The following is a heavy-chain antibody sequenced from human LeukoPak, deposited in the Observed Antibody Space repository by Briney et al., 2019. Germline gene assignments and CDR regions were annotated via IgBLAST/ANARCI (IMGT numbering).Heavy chain of an antibody. V-gene: IGHV3-21*01. CDR3: ARDGLHLGLGAFDI. J-gene: IGHJ3*02. D-gene: IGHD3-16*01. CDR2: ISSSSSYI. CDR1: GFTFSSYS. Sequence: GGSLRLSCAASGFTFSSYSMNWVRQAPGKGLEWVSSISSSSSYIYYADSVKGRFTISRDNAKSSLYLQMNSLRAEDTAVYYCARDGLHLGLGAFDIWGQGTMVTVSS.